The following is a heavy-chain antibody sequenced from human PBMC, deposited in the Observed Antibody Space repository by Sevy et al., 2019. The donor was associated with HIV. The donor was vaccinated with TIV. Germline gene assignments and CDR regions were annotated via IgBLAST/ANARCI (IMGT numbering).Heavy chain of an antibody. J-gene: IGHJ2*01. Sequence: SETLSLTCTVSGGSISSGGYYWSWIRQHPGKGLEWIGYIYYSGSTYYNPSLKSRVTISVDTSKNQFSLKLSSVTAAETAVYYCARDRDYYDSSGYHNWYFDLWGRGTLVTVSS. CDR1: GGSISSGGYY. V-gene: IGHV4-31*03. CDR2: IYYSGST. CDR3: ARDRDYYDSSGYHNWYFDL. D-gene: IGHD3-22*01.